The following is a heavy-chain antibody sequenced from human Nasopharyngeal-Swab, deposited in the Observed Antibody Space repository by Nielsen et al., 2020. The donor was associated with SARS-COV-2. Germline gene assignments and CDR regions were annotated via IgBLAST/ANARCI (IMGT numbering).Heavy chain of an antibody. D-gene: IGHD6-25*01. CDR3: ARVVGYRGPFDY. Sequence: GESLKISCAASGFTFDDYAMHWVRQAPGKGLEWVSLISGDGGSTYYADSVKGRFTISRDNSKNTLYLQMNSLRAEDTAVYYCARVVGYRGPFDYWGQGTLVTVSS. J-gene: IGHJ4*02. CDR1: GFTFDDYA. CDR2: ISGDGGST. V-gene: IGHV3-43*02.